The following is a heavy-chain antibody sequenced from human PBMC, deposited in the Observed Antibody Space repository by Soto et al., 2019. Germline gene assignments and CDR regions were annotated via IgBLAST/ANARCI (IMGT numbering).Heavy chain of an antibody. D-gene: IGHD2-15*01. CDR1: GFSFSSYW. CDR2: IKQDGSEK. J-gene: IGHJ6*03. CDR3: ARDLRYCSGGSCYYYYMDV. V-gene: IGHV3-7*01. Sequence: GGSLRLSCAASGFSFSSYWMSWVRQAPGKGLEWVANIKQDGSEKYYVDSVKGRFTISRDNAKNSLYLQMNSLRAEDTAVYYCARDLRYCSGGSCYYYYMDVWGKGT.